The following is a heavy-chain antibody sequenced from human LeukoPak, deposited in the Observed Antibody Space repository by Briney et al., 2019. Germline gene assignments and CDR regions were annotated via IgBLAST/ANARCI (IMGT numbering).Heavy chain of an antibody. D-gene: IGHD4-23*01. CDR2: INPNSGGT. CDR3: ATVFSTVAFDY. CDR1: GYIFTGHY. J-gene: IGHJ4*02. Sequence: ASVKVSCKASGYIFTGHYMHWVRQAPGQGLEWMGWINPNSGGTNYAQKFKGRVTMTRDTSISTANMELSRLRSDDTAVYYCATVFSTVAFDYWGQGTLVTVSS. V-gene: IGHV1-2*02.